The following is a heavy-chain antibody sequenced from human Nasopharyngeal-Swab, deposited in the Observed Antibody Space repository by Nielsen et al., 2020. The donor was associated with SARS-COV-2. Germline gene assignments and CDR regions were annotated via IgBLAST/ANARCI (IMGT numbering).Heavy chain of an antibody. CDR3: TRDSGGKYGY. Sequence: RGSLRLSCAASGYTFSSYWLHCVRQAPGKGLVWVSRIDNYGSITDYADSVKGRFTISRDNAKNTLYLQMNSLSGEDTAAYYCTRDSGGKYGYWGQGNLVTVSS. D-gene: IGHD4-23*01. CDR1: GYTFSSYW. J-gene: IGHJ4*02. V-gene: IGHV3-74*01. CDR2: IDNYGSIT.